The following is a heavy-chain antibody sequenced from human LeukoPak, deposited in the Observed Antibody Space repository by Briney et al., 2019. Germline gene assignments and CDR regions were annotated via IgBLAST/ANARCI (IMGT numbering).Heavy chain of an antibody. J-gene: IGHJ6*02. Sequence: SVKVSCKASGGTFSSYAISWVRQAPGQGLEWMGGIIPILGIANYAQKFQGRVTITADKSTSTAYMELSSLRSEDTAVYYCARDLSLVGQIGACMDVWGQGTTVTVSS. D-gene: IGHD3-16*01. CDR3: ARDLSLVGQIGACMDV. V-gene: IGHV1-69*10. CDR1: GGTFSSYA. CDR2: IIPILGIA.